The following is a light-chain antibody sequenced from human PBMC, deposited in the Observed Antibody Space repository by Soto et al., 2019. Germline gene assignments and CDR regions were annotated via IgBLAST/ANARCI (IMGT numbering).Light chain of an antibody. CDR2: LGS. J-gene: IGKJ1*01. Sequence: IVMSLSPRSLPVIPGEPASISCRSSQSLMHSDGYNYLDWYLQKPGQSPQLLIYLGSNRASGVPDRFSGSGSGTDFTLKISRVEAEDFGVYYCMQDLSSWTFGQGTKVDIK. V-gene: IGKV2-28*01. CDR1: QSLMHSDGYNY. CDR3: MQDLSSWT.